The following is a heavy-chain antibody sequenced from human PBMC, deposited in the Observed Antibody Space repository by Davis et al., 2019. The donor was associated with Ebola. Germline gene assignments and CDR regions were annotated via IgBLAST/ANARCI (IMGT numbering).Heavy chain of an antibody. J-gene: IGHJ3*02. Sequence: GESLKIPCKDPENTSTSHWIGWVRQMPGKGLDGRGIIYTGESDTRYSPSFQGQVTISADKSMKTAFLQWSSLKASDSGMYYCASLRRTITGMDDGFDIWGQGTMVTVSS. CDR2: IYTGESDT. CDR1: ENTSTSHW. CDR3: ASLRRTITGMDDGFDI. V-gene: IGHV5-51*01. D-gene: IGHD2-8*02.